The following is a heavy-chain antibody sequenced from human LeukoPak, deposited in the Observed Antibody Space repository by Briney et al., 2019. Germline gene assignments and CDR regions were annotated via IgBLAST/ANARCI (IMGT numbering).Heavy chain of an antibody. CDR3: ARGTYTTSPRNPKYYFDY. J-gene: IGHJ4*02. V-gene: IGHV3-21*01. D-gene: IGHD2/OR15-2a*01. CDR1: GFTFDTST. Sequence: GGSLRLSCAASGFTFDTSTMNWVRQAPGKGLEWVSSISSTSSYIYYADSVRGRFTISRDNAKNSLYLQMNSLRAEDTAVYYCARGTYTTSPRNPKYYFDYWGQGTLVTVSS. CDR2: ISSTSSYI.